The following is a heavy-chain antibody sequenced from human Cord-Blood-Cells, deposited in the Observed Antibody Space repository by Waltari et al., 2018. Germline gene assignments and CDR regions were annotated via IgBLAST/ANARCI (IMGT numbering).Heavy chain of an antibody. CDR1: GGSISSSSYY. V-gene: IGHV4-39*01. J-gene: IGHJ4*02. CDR2: IYYSGST. CDR3: ARHLSSSWSVFDY. D-gene: IGHD6-13*01. Sequence: QLQLQESGPGLVKPSETLSLTCTVSGGSISSSSYYWGWIRQPPGKGLEWIGSIYYSGSTSYTPSLKSRVTISVDTSKNQFSLKLSSVTAADTAVYYCARHLSSSWSVFDYWGQGTLVTVSS.